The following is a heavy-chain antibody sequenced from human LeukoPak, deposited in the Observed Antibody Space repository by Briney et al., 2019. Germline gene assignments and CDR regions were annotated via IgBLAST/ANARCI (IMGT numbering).Heavy chain of an antibody. CDR3: ARDLWFGTPGGAFDI. V-gene: IGHV4-38-2*02. J-gene: IGHJ3*02. CDR2: IYHSGST. CDR1: GYSISSGYY. D-gene: IGHD3-10*01. Sequence: PSETLSLTCTVSGYSISSGYYWGWIRQPPGKGLEWIGSIYHSGSTYYNPSLKSRVTISVDTSKNQFSLKLSSVTAADTAVYYCARDLWFGTPGGAFDIWGQGTMVTVSS.